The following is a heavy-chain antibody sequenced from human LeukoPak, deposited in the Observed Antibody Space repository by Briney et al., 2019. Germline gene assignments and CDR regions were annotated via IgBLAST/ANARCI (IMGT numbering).Heavy chain of an antibody. D-gene: IGHD6-19*01. V-gene: IGHV1-2*02. CDR3: ARTSSGSGWLTAFDY. Sequence: GASVKVSCKASGYTFTGYYIHWVRQAPGQGLEWMGWINPNSGGTNYAQKFQGRVTMTRDTSISTAYMELSRLRSDDTAVYYCARTSSGSGWLTAFDYWGQGTLVTVSS. J-gene: IGHJ4*02. CDR1: GYTFTGYY. CDR2: INPNSGGT.